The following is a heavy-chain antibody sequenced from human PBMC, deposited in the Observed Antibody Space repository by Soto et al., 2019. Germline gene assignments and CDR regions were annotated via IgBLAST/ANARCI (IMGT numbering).Heavy chain of an antibody. CDR3: ARTSYDSSGTAADP. CDR1: GGSITNDDKY. V-gene: IGHV4-39*07. J-gene: IGHJ5*02. Sequence: SDTLSLTCTVPGGSITNDDKYWGWIRPAPGKGLDWIGTIHYSGSTYYNPSLKSRVTISVDASRTQFSLKLRSVTAADTAVYYCARTSYDSSGTAADPWGQGTLVTVS. D-gene: IGHD3-22*01. CDR2: IHYSGST.